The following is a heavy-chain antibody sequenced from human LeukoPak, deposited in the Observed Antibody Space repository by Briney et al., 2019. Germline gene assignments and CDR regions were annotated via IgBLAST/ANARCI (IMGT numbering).Heavy chain of an antibody. J-gene: IGHJ4*02. CDR2: IISSGNTV. V-gene: IGHV3-11*01. CDR3: AREAYSSSWYVDS. Sequence: KSGGSLRLSCAASGFTFSDHYMNWIRQAPGKGLEWISYIISSGNTVYYADSVKGRFTISRDNAMNSLYLQMNSLRAEDTAMYYCAREAYSSSWYVDSWGQGTLVTVSS. D-gene: IGHD6-13*01. CDR1: GFTFSDHY.